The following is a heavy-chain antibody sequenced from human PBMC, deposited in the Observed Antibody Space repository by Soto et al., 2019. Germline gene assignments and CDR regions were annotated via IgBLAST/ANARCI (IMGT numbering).Heavy chain of an antibody. J-gene: IGHJ4*02. CDR3: ARASIAGSYAAKTDY. V-gene: IGHV1-18*01. CDR2: ISAYNGNT. CDR1: GYTFTSYG. Sequence: QVQLVQSGAEVKKPGASVKVSCKASGYTFTSYGISWVRQAPGQGLEWMGWISAYNGNTNYAQKLQGRVTMTTDTSTSTAYMELRRLRSDDTAVYYCARASIAGSYAAKTDYWGQGTLVTVSS. D-gene: IGHD3-10*01.